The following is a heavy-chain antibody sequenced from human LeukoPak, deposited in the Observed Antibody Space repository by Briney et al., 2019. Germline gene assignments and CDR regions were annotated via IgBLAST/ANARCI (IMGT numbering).Heavy chain of an antibody. CDR3: TTSGNPSLTDI. D-gene: IGHD1-26*01. CDR2: IKKKNEGGAT. V-gene: IGHV3-15*07. Sequence: GGSLRLSCVASGFTFDNAWINWVRQAPGKGLEWVGRIKKKNEGGATEYAAPVKGRFTISRDDSSYILYLQMNSLKTEDTAMYFCTTSGNPSLTDIWGQGTMVAVSS. J-gene: IGHJ3*02. CDR1: GFTFDNAW.